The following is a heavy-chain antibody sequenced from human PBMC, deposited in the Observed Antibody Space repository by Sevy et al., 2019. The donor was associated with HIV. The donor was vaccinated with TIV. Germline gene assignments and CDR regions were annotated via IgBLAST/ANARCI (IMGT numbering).Heavy chain of an antibody. Sequence: GGSLRLSCAASGFTFNTHAMHWVRQAPGKGLEWVALISYDGIIKYYADSVKGRLTIPRDNSKNTLSLQMNSLRIEDTAVYYCAREGGYTSAWSPGNYWGQGTLVTVSS. CDR3: AREGGYTSAWSPGNY. CDR1: GFTFNTHA. CDR2: ISYDGIIK. D-gene: IGHD6-19*01. J-gene: IGHJ4*02. V-gene: IGHV3-30*04.